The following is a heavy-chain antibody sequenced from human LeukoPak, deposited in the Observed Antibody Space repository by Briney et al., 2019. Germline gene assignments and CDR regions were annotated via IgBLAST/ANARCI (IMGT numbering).Heavy chain of an antibody. V-gene: IGHV3-64*04. J-gene: IGHJ4*02. D-gene: IGHD6-13*01. Sequence: GGSLRLSCSASGFSFSRYAMHWVRQAPGKGLEYVSGISSNGGSTHYADPVKGRFTISRDNSKNTLYLQMNSLRAEDTAVYYCAKEGMSSWYYFDYWGQGTLVTVSS. CDR1: GFSFSRYA. CDR3: AKEGMSSWYYFDY. CDR2: ISSNGGST.